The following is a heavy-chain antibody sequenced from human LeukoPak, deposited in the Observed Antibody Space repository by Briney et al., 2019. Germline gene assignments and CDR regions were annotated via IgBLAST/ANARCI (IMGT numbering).Heavy chain of an antibody. CDR2: INHSGST. Sequence: SETLSLTCTVSGYSISSGYYWGWIRQPPGKGLEWIGEINHSGSTNYNPSLKGRVTISVDTSKNQFSLKLSSVTAADTAVYYCARGDSSGYSGFDYWGQGTLVTVSS. V-gene: IGHV4-38-2*02. D-gene: IGHD3-22*01. J-gene: IGHJ4*02. CDR1: GYSISSGYY. CDR3: ARGDSSGYSGFDY.